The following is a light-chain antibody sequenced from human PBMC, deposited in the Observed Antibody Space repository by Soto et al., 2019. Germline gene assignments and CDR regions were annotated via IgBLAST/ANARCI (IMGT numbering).Light chain of an antibody. CDR3: QQYYSYPRT. CDR1: QGIKSY. J-gene: IGKJ1*01. CDR2: GAS. V-gene: IGKV1-8*01. Sequence: AIRMTQSPSSLSASTGDRVTITCRASQGIKSYLAWYQQKPGKAPNLLIFGASILQSGVPSRFNGSGSGTDFTLTISCLQSEDFATYYCQQYYSYPRTFGQGTKVDIK.